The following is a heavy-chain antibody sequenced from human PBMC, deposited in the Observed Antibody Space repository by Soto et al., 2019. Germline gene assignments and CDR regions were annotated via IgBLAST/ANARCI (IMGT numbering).Heavy chain of an antibody. CDR1: GYTFTGYY. D-gene: IGHD3-22*01. Sequence: QVQLVQSGAEVKKPGASVKVSCKASGYTFTGYYMHWVRQAPGQGREWMGWINPNSCGTNYAQKFQGWVTITRDTSISPAYMELSRLRSDDTAVYYCARGMYYYDSSGKFDYWGQGTLVTVSS. CDR3: ARGMYYYDSSGKFDY. V-gene: IGHV1-2*04. CDR2: INPNSCGT. J-gene: IGHJ4*02.